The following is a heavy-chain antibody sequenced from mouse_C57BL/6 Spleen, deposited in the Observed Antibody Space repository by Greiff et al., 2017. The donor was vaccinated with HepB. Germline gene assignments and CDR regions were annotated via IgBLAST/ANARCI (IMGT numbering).Heavy chain of an antibody. CDR3: AKIYGSSLYWYFDV. CDR2: IHPNSGST. CDR1: GYTFTSYW. Sequence: QVQLKQPGAELVKPGASVKLSCKASGYTFTSYWMHWVKQRPGQGLEWIGMIHPNSGSTNYNEKFKSKATLTVDKSSSTAYMQLSSLTSEDSAVYYCAKIYGSSLYWYFDVWGTGTTVTVSS. V-gene: IGHV1-64*01. J-gene: IGHJ1*03. D-gene: IGHD1-1*01.